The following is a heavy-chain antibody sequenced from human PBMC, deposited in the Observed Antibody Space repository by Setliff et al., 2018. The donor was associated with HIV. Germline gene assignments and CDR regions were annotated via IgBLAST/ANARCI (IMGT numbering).Heavy chain of an antibody. V-gene: IGHV4-59*01. CDR2: IHSSGTT. D-gene: IGHD2-15*01. J-gene: IGHJ4*02. CDR1: GDSIGAYH. Sequence: SETLSLTCSVSGDSIGAYHWSWIRQPPGRGLEWIGYIHSSGTTHYNPSLSSRVTISFDASKKYFSLKLTSVTAADTAMYYCATYSAEEGGRGHWGQGTLVTVS. CDR3: ATYSAEEGGRGH.